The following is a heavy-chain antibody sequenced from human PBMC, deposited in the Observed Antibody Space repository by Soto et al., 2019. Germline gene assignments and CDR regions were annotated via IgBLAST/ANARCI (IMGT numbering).Heavy chain of an antibody. V-gene: IGHV1-69*08. Sequence: QVQLVQSGAEVKKPGSSVKVSCKASGGTFSSYTISWVRQAPGQGLEWMGRIIPILGIANYAQKFQGRVTITADKSTSTAYMELSSLRSEDTAVYYCAREGGNMTTVTTAWGYYYGMDVWGQGTTVTVSS. D-gene: IGHD4-4*01. J-gene: IGHJ6*02. CDR1: GGTFSSYT. CDR3: AREGGNMTTVTTAWGYYYGMDV. CDR2: IIPILGIA.